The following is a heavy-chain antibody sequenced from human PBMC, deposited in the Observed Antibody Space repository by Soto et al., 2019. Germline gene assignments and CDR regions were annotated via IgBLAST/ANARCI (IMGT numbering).Heavy chain of an antibody. CDR2: ISGSGGST. V-gene: IGHV3-23*01. Sequence: PGGSLRLSCAASGFTFSSYAMSWVRQAPGKGLEWVSAISGSGGSTYYAASVKGRFTISRDNAKNTLYLQMNSLRAEDTAIYYCAKGVKYSSSGAPFDPWGQGTLVTVSS. D-gene: IGHD6-13*01. J-gene: IGHJ5*02. CDR1: GFTFSSYA. CDR3: AKGVKYSSSGAPFDP.